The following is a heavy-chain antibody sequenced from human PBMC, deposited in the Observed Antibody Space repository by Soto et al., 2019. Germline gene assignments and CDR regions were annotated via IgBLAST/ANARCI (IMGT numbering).Heavy chain of an antibody. D-gene: IGHD1-1*01. CDR2: ISAHNGNT. CDR1: GYAFTTYG. V-gene: IGHV1-18*01. Sequence: QVHLVQSGAEVKKPGASVKVSCKGSGYAFTTYGITWVRQAPGPGLEWMGWISAHNGNTNYAQKLQGRVTVTRDTSTRTAYMELRSMRSDDTAVYYWARGRYGDYWGQGDLVTVSS. J-gene: IGHJ4*02. CDR3: ARGRYGDY.